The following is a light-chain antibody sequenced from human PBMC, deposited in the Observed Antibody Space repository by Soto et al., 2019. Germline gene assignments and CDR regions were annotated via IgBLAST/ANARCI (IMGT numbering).Light chain of an antibody. CDR3: AAWHDSLSGVI. J-gene: IGLJ2*01. CDR1: RPSIGSNH. V-gene: IGLV1-47*02. Sequence: QPVLTQPPSASGTPGQRVTISCSGSRPSIGSNHVYWYQQLPGMAPKLLIYTNNQRPSGVPDRFSASKSGTSASLAISGLRSEDEADYSFAAWHDSLSGVIFGGGTKVTVL. CDR2: TNN.